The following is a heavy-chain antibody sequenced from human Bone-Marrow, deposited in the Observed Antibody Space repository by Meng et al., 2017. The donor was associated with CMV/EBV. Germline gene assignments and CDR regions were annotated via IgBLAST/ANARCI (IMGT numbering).Heavy chain of an antibody. Sequence: GESLKISCAASGFTFSSYSMNWVRQAPGKGLEWVSSISSSSYIYYADSVKGRFTISRDNAKNSLCLQMNSLRAEDTAVYYCTSRSQGGADYYYYGMDVWGQGTTVTVSS. CDR1: GFTFSSYS. D-gene: IGHD1-26*01. CDR3: TSRSQGGADYYYYGMDV. CDR2: ISSSSYI. V-gene: IGHV3-21*01. J-gene: IGHJ6*02.